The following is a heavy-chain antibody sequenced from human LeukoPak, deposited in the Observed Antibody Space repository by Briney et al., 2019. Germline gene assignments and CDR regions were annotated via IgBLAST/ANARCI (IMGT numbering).Heavy chain of an antibody. CDR2: INHSGST. D-gene: IGHD3-3*01. Sequence: SETLSLTCAVYGGSFSGYYWSWIRQPPGKGLEWIGEINHSGSTNYNPSLKSRVTISVDTSKNQFSLKLSSVTAADTAVYYCASMDYDFWRGYSTLDYWGQGTLVTVSS. V-gene: IGHV4-34*01. CDR3: ASMDYDFWRGYSTLDY. CDR1: GGSFSGYY. J-gene: IGHJ4*02.